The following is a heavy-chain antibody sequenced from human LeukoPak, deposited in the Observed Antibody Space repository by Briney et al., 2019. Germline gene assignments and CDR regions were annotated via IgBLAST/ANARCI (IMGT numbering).Heavy chain of an antibody. D-gene: IGHD3-10*01. V-gene: IGHV3-74*01. CDR1: GFTFSSYW. J-gene: IGHJ5*02. Sequence: GGSLRLSCAASGFTFSSYWMHWVRQAPGKGLVWVSRINSDGSSTSYADSVKGRFTISRDNAKNTLYLQMNSLRAEDTAVYYCSGSRSSNWFDPWGHGTLVTVSS. CDR2: INSDGSST. CDR3: SGSRSSNWFDP.